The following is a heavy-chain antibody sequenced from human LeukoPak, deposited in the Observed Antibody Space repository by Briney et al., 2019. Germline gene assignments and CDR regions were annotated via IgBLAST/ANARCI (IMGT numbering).Heavy chain of an antibody. CDR3: ARGPIQLWIHNAMDV. CDR1: GFTFGDHA. D-gene: IGHD5-18*01. Sequence: PGGSLRLSCTGSGFTFGDHAMSWVRQAPGRGLEWVGFIRRRAYRGTTEYAASVKGRFTISRDDSASIAYLQMNSLRTEDTAVYYCARGPIQLWIHNAMDVWGQGTTVTVSS. V-gene: IGHV3-49*04. CDR2: IRRRAYRGTT. J-gene: IGHJ6*02.